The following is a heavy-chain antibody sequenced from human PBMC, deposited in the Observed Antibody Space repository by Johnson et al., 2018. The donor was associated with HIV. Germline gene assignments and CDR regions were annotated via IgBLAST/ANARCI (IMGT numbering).Heavy chain of an antibody. J-gene: IGHJ3*02. CDR3: ARGPGGFGAFDI. CDR2: IYSGGST. D-gene: IGHD2-8*02. V-gene: IGHV3-66*01. CDR1: GFTVSSNY. Sequence: VQLVESGGGVVQPGRSLRLSCAASGFTVSSNYMSWIRQAPGKGLEWVSVIYSGGSTYYADSVKGRFIISRDNSKNTLYLQMNSLRAEDTAVYDCARGPGGFGAFDIWGQGTMVTVSS.